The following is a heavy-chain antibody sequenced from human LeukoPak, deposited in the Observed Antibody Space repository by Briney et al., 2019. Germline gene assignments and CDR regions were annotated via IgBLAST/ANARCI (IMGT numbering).Heavy chain of an antibody. J-gene: IGHJ6*02. D-gene: IGHD3-22*01. CDR3: ARTYYYDSSGYSGMDV. V-gene: IGHV5-51*01. CDR1: GYSFTTYW. Sequence: GESLKISCKASGYSFTTYWIGWVRQVPGKGLEWVGIIYPADSTAKYSPSFQGQVTISVDKSISTAYLQWSRLEASDTAMYYCARTYYYDSSGYSGMDVWGQGTTVTVSS. CDR2: IYPADSTA.